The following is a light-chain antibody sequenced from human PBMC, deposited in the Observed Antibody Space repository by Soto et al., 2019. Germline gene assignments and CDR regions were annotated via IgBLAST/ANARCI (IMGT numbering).Light chain of an antibody. CDR2: SVS. CDR1: QGVSGW. Sequence: DIQMTQSPSSVSASVGDRVTITCRASQGVSGWLAWYQQKPGKAPKLLNYSVSSLQSGVPARFSGSGSGTDFALTISSLQPDDFATYYCQQANGFPVAFGGGTRVEMK. CDR3: QQANGFPVA. J-gene: IGKJ4*01. V-gene: IGKV1-12*01.